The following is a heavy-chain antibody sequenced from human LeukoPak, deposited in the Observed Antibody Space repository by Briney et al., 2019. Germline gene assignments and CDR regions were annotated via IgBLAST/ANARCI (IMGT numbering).Heavy chain of an antibody. CDR2: ISYDGSNK. CDR1: GFTFSSYA. Sequence: GRSLRLSCAASGFTFSSYAMHWVRQAPGKGLEWVAVISYDGSNKYYADSVKGRFTISRDNSKNTLYLQMNSLRAEDTAVYYCARDGPAAACFDYWAREPWSPSPQ. J-gene: IGHJ4*02. V-gene: IGHV3-30*04. D-gene: IGHD6-13*01. CDR3: ARDGPAAACFDY.